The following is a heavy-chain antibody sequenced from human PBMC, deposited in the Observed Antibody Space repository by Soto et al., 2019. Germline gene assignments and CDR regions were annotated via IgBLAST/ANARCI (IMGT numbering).Heavy chain of an antibody. CDR2: MYYSGST. D-gene: IGHD2-21*02. CDR3: ACVVVTAEGNLFYL. V-gene: IGHV4-28*01. J-gene: IGHJ6*02. Sequence: SEKPPHTNSASGYSIRRNNWWGWSRQPPGKGLEWIGYMYYSGSTYYNPSLKSRVTMSVDTSKNKFSLKLSSVTAVDTAGYYCACVVVTAEGNLFYLRGQGTAVTGSS. CDR1: GYSIRRNNW.